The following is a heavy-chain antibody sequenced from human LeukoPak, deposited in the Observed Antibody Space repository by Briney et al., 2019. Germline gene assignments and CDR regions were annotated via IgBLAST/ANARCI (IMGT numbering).Heavy chain of an antibody. J-gene: IGHJ4*02. CDR3: AGGDTAMVPWYYFDY. CDR2: ISGSGGST. CDR1: GFTFSSYA. Sequence: GGSLRLSCAASGFTFSSYAMSWVRQAPGKGLEWVSAISGSGGSTYYADSVKGRFTISRDNSKNTLYLQMNSLRAEDTAVYYCAGGDTAMVPWYYFDYWGQGTLVTVSS. V-gene: IGHV3-23*01. D-gene: IGHD5-18*01.